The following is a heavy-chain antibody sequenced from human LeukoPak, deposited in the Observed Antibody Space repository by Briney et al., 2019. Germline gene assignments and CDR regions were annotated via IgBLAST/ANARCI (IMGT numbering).Heavy chain of an antibody. Sequence: SGTLSLTCGVSGGSITSTNYWTWVRQPPGKGPEWIGEVNLQGSTNYNPSLMGRVAISVGMSENHISLQLTSVTAADTAVYYCARDGYIYGTDYWGQGTLVTVSS. CDR2: VNLQGST. CDR1: GGSITSTNY. V-gene: IGHV4-4*02. CDR3: ARDGYIYGTDY. D-gene: IGHD5-18*01. J-gene: IGHJ4*02.